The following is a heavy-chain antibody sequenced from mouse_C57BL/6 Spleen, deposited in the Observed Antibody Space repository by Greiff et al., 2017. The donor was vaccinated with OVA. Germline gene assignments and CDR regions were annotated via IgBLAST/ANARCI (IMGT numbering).Heavy chain of an antibody. CDR2: IYPGDGDT. Sequence: VQRVESGPELVKPGASVKISCKASGYAFSSSWMNWVKQRPGKGLEWIGRIYPGDGDTNYNGKFKGKATLTADKSSSTAYMQLSSLTSEDSAVYFCARWSPRYFDVWGTGTTVTVSS. CDR1: GYAFSSSW. V-gene: IGHV1-82*01. J-gene: IGHJ1*03. CDR3: ARWSPRYFDV.